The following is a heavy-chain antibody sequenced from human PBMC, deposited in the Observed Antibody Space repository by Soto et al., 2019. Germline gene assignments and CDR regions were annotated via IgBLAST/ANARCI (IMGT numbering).Heavy chain of an antibody. CDR1: GYTFTSYG. Sequence: ASVKVSCKASGYTFTSYGISWVRQAPGQGLEWMGWISAYNGNTNYAQKLQGRVTMTTDTSTSTAYMALRSLRSDDTAVYYCARDTASGSHFDYWGQGTLVTVSS. V-gene: IGHV1-18*01. D-gene: IGHD5-18*01. CDR2: ISAYNGNT. J-gene: IGHJ4*02. CDR3: ARDTASGSHFDY.